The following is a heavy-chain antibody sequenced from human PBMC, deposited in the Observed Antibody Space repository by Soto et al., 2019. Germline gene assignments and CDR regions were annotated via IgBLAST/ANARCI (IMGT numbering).Heavy chain of an antibody. D-gene: IGHD3-16*01. CDR3: ARWGTTGGLDI. CDR1: GFTFRSYV. V-gene: IGHV3-30*19. Sequence: QVQLVESGGGVVQPGTSLRVSCVGSGFTFRSYVIHWVRQPPGKGLEWVALTSYDGSDKYYDDSVRGRFTISRDNARNTVDLQMDSLRLEDTALYYFARWGTTGGLDIWGQGTLVSVSS. CDR2: TSYDGSDK. J-gene: IGHJ1*01.